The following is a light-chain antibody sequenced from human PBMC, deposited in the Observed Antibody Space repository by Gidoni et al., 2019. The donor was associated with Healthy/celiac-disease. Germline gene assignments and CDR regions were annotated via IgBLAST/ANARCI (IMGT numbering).Light chain of an antibody. Sequence: DIQMTQSPSSLSASVGDRVTITCRASQSISSYLNWYQQKPGKAPKLLIYAASSLQSVVPSRFSGSGSGTDFTLTISSLQPEEFATYYCQQSYSTPCSFGQGTKLEIK. CDR1: QSISSY. CDR3: QQSYSTPCS. CDR2: AAS. J-gene: IGKJ2*04. V-gene: IGKV1-39*01.